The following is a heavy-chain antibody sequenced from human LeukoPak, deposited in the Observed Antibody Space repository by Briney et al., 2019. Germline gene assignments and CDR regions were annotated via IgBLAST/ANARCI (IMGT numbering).Heavy chain of an antibody. CDR3: ARDRGAVAGTGYYYYGMDV. V-gene: IGHV1-69*04. D-gene: IGHD6-19*01. CDR1: GGTFSSYA. Sequence: VASVKVSCKASGGTFSSYAISWVRQALDQGLKWLGGISLFLGIANCAQKFQGRVTITADKSTSTAYMELSSLRSEDTAVYYCARDRGAVAGTGYYYYGMDVWGQGTTVTVSS. CDR2: ISLFLGIA. J-gene: IGHJ6*02.